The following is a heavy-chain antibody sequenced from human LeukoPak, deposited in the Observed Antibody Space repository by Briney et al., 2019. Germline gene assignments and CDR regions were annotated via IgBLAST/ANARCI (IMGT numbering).Heavy chain of an antibody. V-gene: IGHV4-34*01. CDR2: INHSGST. CDR3: ARATIRGTFGY. Sequence: SETLSLTCAVYGGSFSGYYWSWIRQPPGKGLEWIGEINHSGSTNYNPSLKSRVTISVDTSKNQFSLKLSSVTAADTAVYYCARATIRGTFGYWGQGTLVTVSS. J-gene: IGHJ4*02. D-gene: IGHD3-10*01. CDR1: GGSFSGYY.